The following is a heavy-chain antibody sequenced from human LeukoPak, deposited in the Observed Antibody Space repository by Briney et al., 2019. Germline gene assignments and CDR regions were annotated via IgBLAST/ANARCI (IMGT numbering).Heavy chain of an antibody. Sequence: SETLSLTCTVSGGSISGSSYYWGWIRQPPGKGLEWIGSIYYSGSTYYNPSLKSRVAISVDTSKNQFSLKLSSVTAADTAVYYCARDRYGSGVDYWGQGTLVTVSS. V-gene: IGHV4-39*07. CDR3: ARDRYGSGVDY. J-gene: IGHJ4*02. CDR2: IYYSGST. D-gene: IGHD3-10*01. CDR1: GGSISGSSYY.